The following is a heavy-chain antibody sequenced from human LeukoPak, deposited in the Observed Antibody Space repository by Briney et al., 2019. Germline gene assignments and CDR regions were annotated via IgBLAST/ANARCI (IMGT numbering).Heavy chain of an antibody. V-gene: IGHV4-39*07. Sequence: SETLSLTCTVSGGSISSSSYYWGWIRQPPGKGLEWIGSIYYSGSTYYNPSLKSRVTISVDTSKNQFSLKLSSVTAADTAVYYCAIRNSSSWYDWFDPWGQGTLVTVSS. D-gene: IGHD6-13*01. CDR2: IYYSGST. CDR1: GGSISSSSYY. CDR3: AIRNSSSWYDWFDP. J-gene: IGHJ5*02.